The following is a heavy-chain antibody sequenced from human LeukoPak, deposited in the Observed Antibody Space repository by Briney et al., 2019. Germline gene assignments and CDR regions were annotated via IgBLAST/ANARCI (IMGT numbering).Heavy chain of an antibody. CDR1: GFNFSNYA. J-gene: IGHJ4*02. CDR3: AKDIWFGDGFDS. D-gene: IGHD3-10*01. CDR2: TSSDGSLE. Sequence: GGSLRLSCEGSGFNFSNYAMNWVRQAPGKGMEWVSVTSSDGSLEFYVDSVSGRFSISRDNSKNTLYLQMNRLRAEDTAVYYCAKDIWFGDGFDSWGQGTLVTVSS. V-gene: IGHV3-30*18.